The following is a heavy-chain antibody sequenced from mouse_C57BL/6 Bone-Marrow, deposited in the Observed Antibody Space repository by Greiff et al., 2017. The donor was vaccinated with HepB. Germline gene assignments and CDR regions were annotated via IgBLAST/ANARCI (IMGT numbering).Heavy chain of an antibody. CDR2: IYPGSGST. CDR3: ARWHAHYFDY. Sequence: QVQLQQPGAELVKPGASVKMSCKASGYTFTSYWITWVKQRPGQGLEWIGDIYPGSGSTNYNEKFKSKATLTVDRSSRTDYMQLSSRTSEDSAVYYCARWHAHYFDYWGQGTTLTVSS. V-gene: IGHV1-55*01. J-gene: IGHJ2*01. CDR1: GYTFTSYW. D-gene: IGHD3-1*01.